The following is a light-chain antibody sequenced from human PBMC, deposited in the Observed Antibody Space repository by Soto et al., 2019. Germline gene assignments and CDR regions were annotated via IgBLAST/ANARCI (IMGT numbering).Light chain of an antibody. V-gene: IGLV2-8*01. CDR2: EVN. Sequence: QAVLTQPPSAAGSPGQSVAISCTGTSSDVGGYNYVSWYQQHPGKAPKLMIYEVNKRPSGVPDRFSGSKSGNTASLTVSGLQAADEAAYFCKSYAGSNTYVFGSGTKVTVL. CDR1: SSDVGGYNY. J-gene: IGLJ1*01. CDR3: KSYAGSNTYV.